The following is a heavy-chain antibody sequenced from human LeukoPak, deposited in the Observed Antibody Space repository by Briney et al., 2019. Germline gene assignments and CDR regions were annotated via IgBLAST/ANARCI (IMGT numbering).Heavy chain of an antibody. Sequence: SVKVSCKASGGTFSSYAISWVRPAPGQGREWMGGIIPIFGTANYAQKFQGRVTITADESTSTAYMELSSLRSEDTAVYYCARLVVTATPGMDVWGQGTMVTVSS. CDR1: GGTFSSYA. CDR3: ARLVVTATPGMDV. D-gene: IGHD2-21*02. J-gene: IGHJ3*01. V-gene: IGHV1-69*13. CDR2: IIPIFGTA.